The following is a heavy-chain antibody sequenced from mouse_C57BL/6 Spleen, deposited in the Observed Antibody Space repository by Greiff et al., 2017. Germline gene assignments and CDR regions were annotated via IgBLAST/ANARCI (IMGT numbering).Heavy chain of an antibody. D-gene: IGHD2-1*01. CDR3: ARGGNYVDYAMDY. J-gene: IGHJ4*01. CDR2: IYPGSGST. Sequence: QVQLQQPGAELVKPGASVKMSCKASGYTFTSYWITWVKQRPGQGLEWIGDIYPGSGSTNYNEKFKSKATLTVDTSSSTAYMQRSSLTSEDSAVYYCARGGNYVDYAMDYWGQGTSVTVSS. V-gene: IGHV1-55*01. CDR1: GYTFTSYW.